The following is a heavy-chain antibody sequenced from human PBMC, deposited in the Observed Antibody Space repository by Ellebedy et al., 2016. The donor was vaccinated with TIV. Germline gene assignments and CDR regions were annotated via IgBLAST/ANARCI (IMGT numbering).Heavy chain of an antibody. CDR3: ARDPNSPGDTGYGDY. J-gene: IGHJ4*02. V-gene: IGHV3-7*03. Sequence: PGGSLRLSCAASGFTFTTYWMSWVRQAPGKGLEWVANMNQVGSEKYYVDSVKGRFTISRDNAQNSLYLHMNNLRAEDTAVYYCARDPNSPGDTGYGDYWGQGVVVTFST. CDR2: MNQVGSEK. D-gene: IGHD5-12*01. CDR1: GFTFTTYW.